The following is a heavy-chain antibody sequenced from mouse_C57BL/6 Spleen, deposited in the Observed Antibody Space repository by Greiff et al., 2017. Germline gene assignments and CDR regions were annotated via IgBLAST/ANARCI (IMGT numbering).Heavy chain of an antibody. J-gene: IGHJ4*01. V-gene: IGHV1-76*01. Sequence: QVQLKESGAELVRPGASVKLSCKASGYTFTDYYINWVKQRPGQGLEWIARIYPGSGNTYYNEKFKGKATLTAEKSSSTAYMQLSSLTSEDSAVYFCARSGGGAMDYWGQGTSVTVSS. CDR2: IYPGSGNT. CDR1: GYTFTDYY. CDR3: ARSGGGAMDY.